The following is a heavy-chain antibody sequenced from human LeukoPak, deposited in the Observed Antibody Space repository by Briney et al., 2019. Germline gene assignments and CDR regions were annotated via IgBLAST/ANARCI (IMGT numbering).Heavy chain of an antibody. V-gene: IGHV1-18*01. D-gene: IGHD2-15*01. CDR3: ARVVTYCSGGSCHRWFDY. CDR1: GYTFTSYG. J-gene: IGHJ4*02. Sequence: ASVKVSCKASGYTFTSYGISWVRQAPGQGLEWMGWISAYNGNTNYAQKLQGRVTMTTDTSTSTAYMELRSPRSDDTAVYYCARVVTYCSGGSCHRWFDYWGQGTLVTVSS. CDR2: ISAYNGNT.